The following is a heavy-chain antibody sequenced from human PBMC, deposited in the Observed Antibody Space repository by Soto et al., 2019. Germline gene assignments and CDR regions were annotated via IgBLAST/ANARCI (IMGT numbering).Heavy chain of an antibody. CDR2: IYYSGST. V-gene: IGHV4-30-4*01. CDR3: ARDQGGAAHFDY. CDR1: GGSISSGDYY. J-gene: IGHJ4*02. Sequence: SETLSLTCTVSGGSISSGDYYWSWIRQPPGKGLEWIGYIYYSGSTYYNPSLKSRVTISVDTSKNQFSLKLSSVTAADTAVYYCARDQGGAAHFDYWGQGTLVTVSS. D-gene: IGHD6-13*01.